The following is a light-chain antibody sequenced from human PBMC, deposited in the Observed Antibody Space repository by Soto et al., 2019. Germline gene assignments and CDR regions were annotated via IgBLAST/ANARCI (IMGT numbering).Light chain of an antibody. V-gene: IGKV3-20*01. CDR2: GAT. CDR3: QQYSSSLT. Sequence: EIVLTQSPATLSLSPGERATLSCRASQSVSSSYLAWYQQTPGQAPRLLIYGATSSASGIPDRCSGSGSGTDFTITISRLEPEDFAVYYYQQYSSSLTFGPGTKVDIK. CDR1: QSVSSSY. J-gene: IGKJ3*01.